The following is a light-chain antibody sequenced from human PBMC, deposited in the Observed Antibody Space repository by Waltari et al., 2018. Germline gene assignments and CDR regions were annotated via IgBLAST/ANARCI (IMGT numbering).Light chain of an antibody. V-gene: IGLV3-19*01. Sequence: SSELTQDPAVSVALGQTVRITCQGDSLRSYYASWYQQKPGQAPILVIYGKNNRPPGIPDRFSGSSSGKTASLTITGAQAEDEADYYCNSRDSSGNHLEVFGGGTKLTVL. CDR1: SLRSYY. CDR2: GKN. CDR3: NSRDSSGNHLEV. J-gene: IGLJ2*01.